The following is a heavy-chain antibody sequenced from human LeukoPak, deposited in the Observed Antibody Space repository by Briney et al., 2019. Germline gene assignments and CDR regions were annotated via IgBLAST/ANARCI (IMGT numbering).Heavy chain of an antibody. CDR3: ASGGTLFDY. Sequence: GGSLRLSCAASGFTFSTYEMNWVRQPPGKGLEWVSYITSSGSTIYYADSVKRRFTISRDNAKNSLYLQMSSLRAEDTAVYYCASGGTLFDYWGQGTLVTVSS. D-gene: IGHD1-1*01. J-gene: IGHJ4*02. V-gene: IGHV3-48*03. CDR1: GFTFSTYE. CDR2: ITSSGSTI.